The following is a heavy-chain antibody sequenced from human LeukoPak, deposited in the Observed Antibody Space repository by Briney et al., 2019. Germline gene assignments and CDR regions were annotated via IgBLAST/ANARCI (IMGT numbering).Heavy chain of an antibody. Sequence: ASVKFSCKASGYTFSSDDINWVRQAPGQGLEWMGWMNPKSANTGYAQKFLGRVTMTRNTSISTDYMELSRLRSEATAVYYCARGRVFPGVAPRQVWFDPWGQGTPVTVSS. CDR1: GYTFSSDD. CDR3: ARGRVFPGVAPRQVWFDP. CDR2: MNPKSANT. V-gene: IGHV1-8*02. D-gene: IGHD3-10*01. J-gene: IGHJ5*02.